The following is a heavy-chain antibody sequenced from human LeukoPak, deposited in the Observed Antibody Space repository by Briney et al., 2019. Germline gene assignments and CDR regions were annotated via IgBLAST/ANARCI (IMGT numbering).Heavy chain of an antibody. J-gene: IGHJ6*02. CDR3: AKELGTFSGYDY. CDR2: ISPNGVGQ. V-gene: IGHV3-30*18. CDR1: GFTFSSYG. D-gene: IGHD5-12*01. Sequence: GGSLRLSCSASGFTFSSYGMHWVRQAPGEGLEWVAVISPNGVGQIFADSGEDRFAISRDNSKNTVSLEMNSLGAEDTAVYYCAKELGTFSGYDYWGQGSTASVSS.